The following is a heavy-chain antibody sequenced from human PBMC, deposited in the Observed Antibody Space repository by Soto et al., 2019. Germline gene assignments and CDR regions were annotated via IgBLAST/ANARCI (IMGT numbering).Heavy chain of an antibody. CDR1: GYSFTSYW. J-gene: IGHJ6*02. CDR2: IHPGDSDT. Sequence: PGESLKISCQGSGYSFTSYWIGWVRQMPGKGLEWMGIIHPGDSDTRYSPSFQGQVTISADKSISTAYLQWSSLKASDTAMYYCARGAPDLGSSDYVGMDVWGQGTTVTVSS. CDR3: ARGAPDLGSSDYVGMDV. V-gene: IGHV5-51*01. D-gene: IGHD5-12*01.